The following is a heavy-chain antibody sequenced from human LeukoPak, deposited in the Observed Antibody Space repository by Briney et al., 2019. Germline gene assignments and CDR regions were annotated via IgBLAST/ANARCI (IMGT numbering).Heavy chain of an antibody. CDR1: GYTFTGYY. V-gene: IGHV1-2*06. Sequence: ASVKVSCKTSGYTFTGYYIHWVRQAPGQWLEWMGRINPSSGGTNNAQKFQDRVTMTRDTSLSTAYMELSRLRSDDTAVYYCARESPEDAFDIWGQGTMVTVSS. CDR3: ARESPEDAFDI. J-gene: IGHJ3*02. CDR2: INPSSGGT.